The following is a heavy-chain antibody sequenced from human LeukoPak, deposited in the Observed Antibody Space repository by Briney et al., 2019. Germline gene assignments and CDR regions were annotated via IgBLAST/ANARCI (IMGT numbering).Heavy chain of an antibody. V-gene: IGHV3-23*01. J-gene: IGHJ4*02. CDR3: AKNDDSGWYQDY. Sequence: PGGSLRLSCAASEFTFSTYAMSWVRQAPGKGLEWVSTISSSGGSTYYADSVKGRFTISRDNSKNTVYLQMNSPRAEDTAVYYCAKNDDSGWYQDYWGQGTLVTVSS. CDR1: EFTFSTYA. CDR2: ISSSGGST. D-gene: IGHD6-19*01.